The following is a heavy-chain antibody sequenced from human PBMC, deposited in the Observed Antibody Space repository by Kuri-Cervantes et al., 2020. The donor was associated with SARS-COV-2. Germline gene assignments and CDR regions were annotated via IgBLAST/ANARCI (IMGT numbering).Heavy chain of an antibody. D-gene: IGHD3-10*01. CDR2: INPNSGGT. CDR1: GYTFSDYY. Sequence: ASVKVSCKASGYTFSDYYMYWVRQAPGQGLEWMGWINPNSGGTNYAQKFQGWVTMTRDTSSTGYMELSRLRSDDTAVYYCARASVRGIIITYHSYGMDVWGQGTTVTVSS. V-gene: IGHV1-2*04. CDR3: ARASVRGIIITYHSYGMDV. J-gene: IGHJ6*02.